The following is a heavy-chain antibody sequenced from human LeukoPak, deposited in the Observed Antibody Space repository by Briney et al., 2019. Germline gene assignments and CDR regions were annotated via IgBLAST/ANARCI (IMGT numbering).Heavy chain of an antibody. CDR2: ISGSGGST. V-gene: IGHV3-23*01. CDR1: GFTFSSYA. CDR3: AKVEYYGSGSYYGYYYYYGMDV. Sequence: GRSLRLSCAASGFTFSSYAMSWVRQAPGKGLEWVSAISGSGGSTYYADSVKGRFTISRDNSKNTLYLQMNSLRAEDTAVYYCAKVEYYGSGSYYGYYYYYGMDVWGQGTTVTVSS. D-gene: IGHD3-10*01. J-gene: IGHJ6*02.